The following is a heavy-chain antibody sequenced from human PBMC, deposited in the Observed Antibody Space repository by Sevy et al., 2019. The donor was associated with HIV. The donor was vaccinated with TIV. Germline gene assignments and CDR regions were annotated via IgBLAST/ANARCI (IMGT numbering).Heavy chain of an antibody. D-gene: IGHD6-19*01. CDR2: ISQNGDYK. CDR1: GFSFRNNG. CDR3: AKDRGYSTGWYPRFDP. J-gene: IGHJ5*02. Sequence: GGSLRLSCAASGFSFRNNGMHWVRQAPGKGLDWVAEISQNGDYKSYADSVKGRFTISRDNSKNTLYLKMNSLRTEDTALYYCAKDRGYSTGWYPRFDPWGQGTLVTVSS. V-gene: IGHV3-30*18.